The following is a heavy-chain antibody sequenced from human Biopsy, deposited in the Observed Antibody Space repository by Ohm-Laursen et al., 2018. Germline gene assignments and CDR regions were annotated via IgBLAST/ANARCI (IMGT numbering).Heavy chain of an antibody. D-gene: IGHD5/OR15-5a*01. CDR3: ARGEAGVYDALDI. CDR1: GGSMSSYY. CDR2: IYNSGST. J-gene: IGHJ3*02. Sequence: GTLSLTCTVSGGSMSSYYWTWIWQPPGRGLEWIVYIYNSGSTNYNPSLKSRVTISVAVDTSKSQFSLRLSSVTAADTAMYYCARGEAGVYDALDIWGQGTMVTVSS. V-gene: IGHV4-59*01.